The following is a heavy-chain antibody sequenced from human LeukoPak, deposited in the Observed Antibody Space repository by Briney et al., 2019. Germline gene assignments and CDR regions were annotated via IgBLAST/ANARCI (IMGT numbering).Heavy chain of an antibody. CDR1: GGSISSYY. J-gene: IGHJ3*02. D-gene: IGHD3-22*01. CDR2: LYYSGST. V-gene: IGHV4-59*01. CDR3: ARLDTYYYDSTPTYAFDI. Sequence: SETLSLTCTVSGGSISSYYWSWIRQPPGKGLEWIGYLYYSGSTNYNPSLKSRVTISVDTSKNQFSLKLSSVTAADTAVYYCARLDTYYYDSTPTYAFDIWGQGTMVTVSS.